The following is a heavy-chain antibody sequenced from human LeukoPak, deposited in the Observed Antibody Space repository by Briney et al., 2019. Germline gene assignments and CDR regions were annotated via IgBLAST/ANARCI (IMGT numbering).Heavy chain of an antibody. D-gene: IGHD2-15*01. CDR2: IYHSGST. CDR1: GGSISSGGYS. CDR3: ARQNLGYCSGGSCYPWFDP. Sequence: PSETLSLTCADSGGSISSGGYSWSWIRQPPGKGLEWIGYIYHSGSTYYNPSLKSRVTISVDRSKHQFSLKLSSVTAADTAVYYCARQNLGYCSGGSCYPWFDPWGQGTLVTVSS. V-gene: IGHV4-30-2*01. J-gene: IGHJ5*02.